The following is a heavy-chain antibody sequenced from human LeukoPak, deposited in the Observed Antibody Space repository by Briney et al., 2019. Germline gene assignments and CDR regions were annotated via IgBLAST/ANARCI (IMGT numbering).Heavy chain of an antibody. V-gene: IGHV3-74*01. D-gene: IGHD3-10*01. CDR1: GFTFSSYW. Sequence: GGSLRLSCGASGFTFSSYWMHWVRQAPGKGLVWVSRINNDGSSTSYADSVQGRFTISRDNAKKSLYLQMNSLRAEDTAVYYCARGEWFGVVTGAFDIWGQGTMVTVSS. CDR3: ARGEWFGVVTGAFDI. CDR2: INNDGSST. J-gene: IGHJ3*02.